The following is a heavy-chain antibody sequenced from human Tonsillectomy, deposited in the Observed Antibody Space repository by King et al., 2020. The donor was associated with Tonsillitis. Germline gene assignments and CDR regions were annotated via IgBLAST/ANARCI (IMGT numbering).Heavy chain of an antibody. Sequence: VQLVESGGGLVQPGGSLKISCAASGFTFRGSAMHWVRQAYGKGLEWVGRIRSKPNSYATAYGASVKGRFTISRDDSKNTMYLQMNSLKTEDTAVYYCTSFAAPEYGDYGDYWGQGTLVTVSS. D-gene: IGHD4-17*01. CDR3: TSFAAPEYGDYGDY. CDR2: IRSKPNSYAT. J-gene: IGHJ4*02. V-gene: IGHV3-73*02. CDR1: GFTFRGSA.